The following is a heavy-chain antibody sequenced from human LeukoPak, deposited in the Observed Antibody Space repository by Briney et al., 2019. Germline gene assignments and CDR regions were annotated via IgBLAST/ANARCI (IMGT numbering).Heavy chain of an antibody. V-gene: IGHV4-39*01. J-gene: IGHJ4*02. CDR1: GGSISSYY. D-gene: IGHD6-19*01. Sequence: SETLSLTCTASGGSISSYYWGWIRQPPGKGLEWIGSIYYSGSTYYNPSLKSRVTISVDTSKNQFSLKLSSVTAADTAVYYCARSSSGWYFYFDYWGQGTLVTVSS. CDR3: ARSSSGWYFYFDY. CDR2: IYYSGST.